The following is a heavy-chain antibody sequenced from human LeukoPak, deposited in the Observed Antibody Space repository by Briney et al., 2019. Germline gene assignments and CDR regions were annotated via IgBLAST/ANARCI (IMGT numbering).Heavy chain of an antibody. CDR3: ARDSSGWFRKGFDY. J-gene: IGHJ4*02. CDR2: INRSGST. Sequence: SETLSLTCAVYGGSFSGYYWSWIRQPPGKGLEWIGEINRSGSTNYNPSLKSRVTISVDTSKNQFSLKLSSVTAADTAVYYCARDSSGWFRKGFDYWGQGTLVTVSS. D-gene: IGHD6-19*01. CDR1: GGSFSGYY. V-gene: IGHV4-34*01.